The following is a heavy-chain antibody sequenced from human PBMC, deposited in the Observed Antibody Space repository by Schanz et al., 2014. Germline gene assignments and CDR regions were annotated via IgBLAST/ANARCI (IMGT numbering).Heavy chain of an antibody. V-gene: IGHV3-23*01. CDR1: GFTFSAYA. D-gene: IGHD2-15*01. CDR3: AKTPREYCNYDSCPNWFDS. J-gene: IGHJ5*01. CDR2: ISASGGTT. Sequence: EVHLLESGGGLVEPGGSLRLSCAASGFTFSAYAMTWVRQIPGKGLEWVSAISASGGTTYYADSVKGRFTISRDNSKNTLYLQMNSLRAEDTAVYYCAKTPREYCNYDSCPNWFDSWGQGTLVTASS.